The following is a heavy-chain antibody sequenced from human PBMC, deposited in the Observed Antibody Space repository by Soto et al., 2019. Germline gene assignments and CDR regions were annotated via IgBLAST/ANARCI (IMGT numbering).Heavy chain of an antibody. CDR3: ARHSNEYRKSLDY. CDR1: GGSISVYY. D-gene: IGHD1-1*01. CDR2: IYYSGSS. Sequence: PSETLSLTCTVSGGSISVYYWSWIRQPPGKGLEWIAYIYYSGSSNSNPSLKSRVTISVDTSKNQFSLKLSSVTAADTAVYYCARHSNEYRKSLDYWGQGTLVTVS. V-gene: IGHV4-59*08. J-gene: IGHJ4*02.